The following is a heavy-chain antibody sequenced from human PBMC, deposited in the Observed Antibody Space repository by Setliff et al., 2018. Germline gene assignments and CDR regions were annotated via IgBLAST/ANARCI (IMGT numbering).Heavy chain of an antibody. Sequence: ASVKVSCKVSGYTLTELSMHWVRQAPGKGLEWMGGFDPEDGETIYAQKFQGRVTMTEDTSTDTAYMELSSLRSEDTAVYYCATESLLRYFDLVGNPYAFDIWGQGTMVTVSS. D-gene: IGHD3-9*01. CDR1: GYTLTELS. CDR3: ATESLLRYFDLVGNPYAFDI. J-gene: IGHJ3*02. CDR2: FDPEDGET. V-gene: IGHV1-24*01.